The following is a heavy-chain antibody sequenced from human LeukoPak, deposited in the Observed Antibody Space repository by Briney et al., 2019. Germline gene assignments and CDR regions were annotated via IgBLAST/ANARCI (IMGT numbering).Heavy chain of an antibody. V-gene: IGHV4-59*01. Sequence: SETLSLTCTVSGGPITVYYWSWIRQPPGKGLEWIGYIYYSGSTNYNPSLKSRVTISVDTSKNQFSLKLSSVTAADTAVYYCARSAYSSGWYGGVNWFDPWGQGTLVTVSS. J-gene: IGHJ5*02. CDR1: GGPITVYY. CDR2: IYYSGST. D-gene: IGHD6-19*01. CDR3: ARSAYSSGWYGGVNWFDP.